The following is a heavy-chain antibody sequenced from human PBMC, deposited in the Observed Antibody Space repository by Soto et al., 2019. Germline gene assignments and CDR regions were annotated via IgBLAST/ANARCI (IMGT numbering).Heavy chain of an antibody. V-gene: IGHV4-61*01. CDR1: GNSDNTDFY. Sequence: PSETLSLTCAVSGNSDNTDFYWGWIRQSPGKGLEWIGYVYFSGNTNYNPSLKSRVTISIDTSKNQFSLRLASVTAADTAFYYCGSVRPSGYVLSWGQGTLVTVSS. CDR2: VYFSGNT. D-gene: IGHD6-25*01. J-gene: IGHJ5*02. CDR3: GSVRPSGYVLS.